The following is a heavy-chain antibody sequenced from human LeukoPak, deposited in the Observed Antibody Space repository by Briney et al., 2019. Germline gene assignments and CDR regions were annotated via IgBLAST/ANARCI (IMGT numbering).Heavy chain of an antibody. V-gene: IGHV4-39*01. CDR1: GGSISSSSYY. J-gene: IGHJ4*02. CDR3: ARHRVGDHYFDY. D-gene: IGHD2-21*02. Sequence: ETLSLTCAVSGGSISSSSYYWGWVRQPPGKGLEWIGSIYYSGSTYNNPFLKSRVTLSDDTSKNHFYLKLSSVTAADTAAYYCARHRVGDHYFDYWGQGTLVTVSS. CDR2: IYYSGST.